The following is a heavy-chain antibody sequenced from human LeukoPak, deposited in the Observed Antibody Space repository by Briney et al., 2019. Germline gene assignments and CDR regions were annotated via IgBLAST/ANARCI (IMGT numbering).Heavy chain of an antibody. CDR2: ISSNAGTT. CDR3: AKGWGFGQDYFDS. Sequence: GGSLRLSCAASGFTFGSHSMNCIRHAPGGGPECVSAISSNAGTTFYADSVKGRFTISRHNSKNTLFLQMNNLRAEDTAVYYCAKGWGFGQDYFDSWGQGTLVTVSS. J-gene: IGHJ4*02. CDR1: GFTFGSHS. V-gene: IGHV3-23*01. D-gene: IGHD2-21*01.